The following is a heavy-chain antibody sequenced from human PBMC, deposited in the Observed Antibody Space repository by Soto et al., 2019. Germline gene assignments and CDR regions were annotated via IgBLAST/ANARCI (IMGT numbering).Heavy chain of an antibody. D-gene: IGHD6-13*01. CDR3: ARTAAGRTPFDY. Sequence: SVKVSCQTSGGTFSSYTSSWVRQAPGQGLEWMGRIIPILGIANYAQKFQGRVTITADKSTSTAYMELSSLRSEDTAVYYCARTAAGRTPFDYWGQGTLVTVSS. V-gene: IGHV1-69*02. J-gene: IGHJ4*02. CDR2: IIPILGIA. CDR1: GGTFSSYT.